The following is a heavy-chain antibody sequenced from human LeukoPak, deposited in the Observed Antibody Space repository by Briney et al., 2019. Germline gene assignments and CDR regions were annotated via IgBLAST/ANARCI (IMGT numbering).Heavy chain of an antibody. CDR2: IIPIFGTA. CDR1: GGTFSSYA. D-gene: IGHD3-10*01. V-gene: IGHV1-69*01. Sequence: GSSVKVSCKASGGTFSSYAISWVRQAPGQGLEWMGGIIPIFGTANYAQKFQGRVTITADESTSTAYMELSSLRSEDTAVYYCARDRSSILWFGERHADAFDIWGQGTMVTVSS. CDR3: ARDRSSILWFGERHADAFDI. J-gene: IGHJ3*02.